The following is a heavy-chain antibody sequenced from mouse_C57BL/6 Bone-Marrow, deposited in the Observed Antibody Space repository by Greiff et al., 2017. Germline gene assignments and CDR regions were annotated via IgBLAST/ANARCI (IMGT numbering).Heavy chain of an antibody. D-gene: IGHD1-1*01. Sequence: VKVEESGPGLVAPSQSLSITCTVSGFSLTSYGVDWVRQPPVKGLEWLGVIWGGGSTNYNSALMSRLSISKDNSKSQVFLKMNSLQTDDTAMYYCVKHEGDYYGSSPFAYWGQGTLVTVSA. V-gene: IGHV2-9*01. CDR1: GFSLTSYG. CDR3: VKHEGDYYGSSPFAY. CDR2: IWGGGST. J-gene: IGHJ3*01.